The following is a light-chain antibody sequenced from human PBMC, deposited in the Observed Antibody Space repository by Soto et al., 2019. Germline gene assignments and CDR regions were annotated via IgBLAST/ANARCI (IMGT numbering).Light chain of an antibody. CDR1: QSVGSN. CDR2: GAS. J-gene: IGKJ1*01. V-gene: IGKV3-15*01. CDR3: QHSNNLPWT. Sequence: EMEETQSPPTLYVYKGKTATLSCRASQSVGSNLAWYQQKPGQAPRLLISGASTRASGVPARFSGSGSGTEFTLTISSLKSEDITGYYCQHSNNLPWTFGQGTKVDIK.